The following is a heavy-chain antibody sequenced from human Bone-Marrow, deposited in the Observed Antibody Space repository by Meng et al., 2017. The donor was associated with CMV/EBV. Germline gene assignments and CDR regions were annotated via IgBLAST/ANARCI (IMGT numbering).Heavy chain of an antibody. D-gene: IGHD6-13*01. Sequence: SVKVSCKASGGTFSSYTISWVRQAPGQGLEWMGRIIPILGIANYAQKFQGRVTITADKSTSTAYMELSSLRSEDTAVYYCASYSSSSRSYFDYWGQGTRVTVSS. J-gene: IGHJ4*02. CDR1: GGTFSSYT. CDR2: IIPILGIA. V-gene: IGHV1-69*02. CDR3: ASYSSSSRSYFDY.